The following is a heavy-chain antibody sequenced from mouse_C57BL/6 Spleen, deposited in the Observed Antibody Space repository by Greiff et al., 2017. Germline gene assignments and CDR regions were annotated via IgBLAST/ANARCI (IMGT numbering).Heavy chain of an antibody. V-gene: IGHV5-4*01. Sequence: DVKLVESGGGLVKPGGSLKLSCAASGFTFSSYAMSWVRQTPEKRLEWVATLSDGGSYTYYPDNVKGRFTISRDNAKNNLYLQMSHLKSEDTAMXYCARDWAYHGGFFAYWGQGTTLTVSS. CDR3: ARDWAYHGGFFAY. D-gene: IGHD3-1*01. J-gene: IGHJ2*01. CDR2: LSDGGSYT. CDR1: GFTFSSYA.